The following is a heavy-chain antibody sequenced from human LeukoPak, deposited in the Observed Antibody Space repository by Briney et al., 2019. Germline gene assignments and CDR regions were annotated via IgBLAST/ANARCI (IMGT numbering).Heavy chain of an antibody. J-gene: IGHJ3*02. D-gene: IGHD2-21*02. CDR3: ARDRESCGGDCYSSNDAFDI. V-gene: IGHV3-20*04. CDR2: VNWNGGST. CDR1: GFTFDDYG. Sequence: GGSLRLSCAASGFTFDDYGMSWVRQAPGKGLEWVSDVNWNGGSTGYADSVKGRFTISRDNAKNSLYLQMNSLRAEDTASYYCARDRESCGGDCYSSNDAFDIWGQGTMVTVSS.